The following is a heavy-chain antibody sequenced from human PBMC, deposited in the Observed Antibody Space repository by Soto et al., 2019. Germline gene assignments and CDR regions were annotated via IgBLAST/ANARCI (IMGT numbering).Heavy chain of an antibody. CDR3: ARNDEGGSDCDLGY. D-gene: IGHD1-26*01. Sequence: QVQLVESGGGVVQPGRSLRLSCAVSGFTFSSHAMHWVRQAPGKGLEWVALIYSDGNNKYYADSVKGRFTTSRDNSKNTKYLQMNSLRVEDTAVYSCARNDEGGSDCDLGYWGQGALVTVSS. CDR1: GFTFSSHA. J-gene: IGHJ4*02. V-gene: IGHV3-30-3*01. CDR2: IYSDGNNK.